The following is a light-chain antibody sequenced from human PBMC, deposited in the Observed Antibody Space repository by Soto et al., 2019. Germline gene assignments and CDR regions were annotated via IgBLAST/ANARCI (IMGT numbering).Light chain of an antibody. Sequence: QSVLTQPPSVSAAPGQKVTISCSGSSSNIGNNYVSWYQQLPGTAPKLLIYDNNKRPSGIPDRFSGSKSGTSATLGITGRQTGDEADYYCGTWDSSLSAPVFGTGTKLTVL. J-gene: IGLJ1*01. CDR2: DNN. V-gene: IGLV1-51*01. CDR1: SSNIGNNY. CDR3: GTWDSSLSAPV.